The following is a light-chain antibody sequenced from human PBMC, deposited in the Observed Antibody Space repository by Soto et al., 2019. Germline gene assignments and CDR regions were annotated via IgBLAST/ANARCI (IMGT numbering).Light chain of an antibody. J-gene: IGLJ1*01. CDR2: DVS. CDR1: SSDVGGYNY. CDR3: SSYTSSSTLYV. Sequence: SVLIQPASVSGSPGQSITISCTGTSSDVGGYNYVSWYQQHPGKAPKLMIYDVSNRPSGVSNRFSGSKSGNTASLTISGLQAEDEADYYCSSYTSSSTLYVFGTGTKVTVL. V-gene: IGLV2-14*01.